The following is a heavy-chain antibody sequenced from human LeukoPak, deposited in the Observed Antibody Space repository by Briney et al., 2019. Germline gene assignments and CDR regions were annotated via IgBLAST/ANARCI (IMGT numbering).Heavy chain of an antibody. CDR3: ARAEKSSHYFIRSKYYLDV. CDR2: LRYDATSY. J-gene: IGHJ6*03. D-gene: IGHD2/OR15-2a*01. CDR1: GLTVRNNF. V-gene: IGHV3-30*02. Sequence: GGSLRLSCAASGLTVRNNFMSWVRQAPGKGLEWVSFLRYDATSYYYAESVKGRFTISRDNSKNTLYLQMNSLRTEDTAVYYCARAEKSSHYFIRSKYYLDVWGKGTTVTVSS.